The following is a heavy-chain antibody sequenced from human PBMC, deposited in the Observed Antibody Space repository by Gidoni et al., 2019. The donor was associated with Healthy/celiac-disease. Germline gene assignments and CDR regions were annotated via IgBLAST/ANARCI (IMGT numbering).Heavy chain of an antibody. J-gene: IGHJ6*02. V-gene: IGHV3-30*18. CDR3: AKDHLSSSALHYGMDV. D-gene: IGHD6-13*01. Sequence: QVRLVQSGGGVVQPGRSLRLACAASGFTLRRYGMHWVRQAPGKGLEWVAVISYDGSNKYYADSVKGRFTISRYNSKNTLYLQMNSLRAEDTAVYYCAKDHLSSSALHYGMDVWGQGTTVTVSS. CDR1: GFTLRRYG. CDR2: ISYDGSNK.